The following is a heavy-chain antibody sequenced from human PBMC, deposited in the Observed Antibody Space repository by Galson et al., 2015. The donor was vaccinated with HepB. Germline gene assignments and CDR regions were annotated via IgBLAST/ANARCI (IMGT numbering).Heavy chain of an antibody. CDR2: IWYDGSNK. J-gene: IGHJ4*02. V-gene: IGHV3-33*06. Sequence: SLRPSCAASGFTFSSYGMHWVRQAPGKGLEWVAVIWYDGSNKYYADSVKGRFTISRDNSKNTLYLQMNSLRAEDTAVYYCAKERIWYGDLDYWGQGTLVTVSS. D-gene: IGHD2-8*01. CDR3: AKERIWYGDLDY. CDR1: GFTFSSYG.